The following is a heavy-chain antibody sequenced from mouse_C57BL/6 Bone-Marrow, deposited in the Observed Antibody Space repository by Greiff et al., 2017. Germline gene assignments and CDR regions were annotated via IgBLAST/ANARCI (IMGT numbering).Heavy chain of an antibody. CDR1: GYSFTGYY. CDR2: IYPYNGVS. J-gene: IGHJ1*03. V-gene: IGHV1-31*01. Sequence: VPLQQSGPELVKPGASVKISCKASGYSFTGYYMHWVKQSNGTILDWIGYIYPYNGVSSYNQKFKGQATLTVDKSSSTAYMELRSRTAEDSAVYDCARLSPFWYVDVWGTGTTVTVSS. CDR3: ARLSPFWYVDV.